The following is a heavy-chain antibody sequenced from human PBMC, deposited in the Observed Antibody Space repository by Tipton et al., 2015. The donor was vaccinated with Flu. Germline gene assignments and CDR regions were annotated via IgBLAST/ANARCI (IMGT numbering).Heavy chain of an antibody. CDR2: IIPIFGTA. Sequence: QLVQSGAEVKKPGSSVKVSCKASGGTFSSYAISWVRQAPGQGLEWMGGIIPIFGTANYAQKFQGRVTITADESTSTAYMELSSLRSEDTAVYYCARGGYYYGSGSYDYYFDYWGQGTLVTVSS. J-gene: IGHJ4*02. V-gene: IGHV1-69*01. D-gene: IGHD3-10*01. CDR1: GGTFSSYA. CDR3: ARGGYYYGSGSYDYYFDY.